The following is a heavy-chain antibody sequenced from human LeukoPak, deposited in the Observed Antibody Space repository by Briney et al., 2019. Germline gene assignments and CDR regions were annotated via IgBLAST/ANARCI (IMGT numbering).Heavy chain of an antibody. V-gene: IGHV3-30*18. D-gene: IGHD5-18*01. CDR3: AKDQGEGIQLWLHPFDY. CDR2: ISYDGSNK. CDR1: GFTFSSYG. Sequence: GGSLRLSCAASGFTFSSYGMHWVRQAPGKGLEWVAVISYDGSNKYYADSVKGRFTISRDNSKNTLYLQMNSLRAEDTAVYYCAKDQGEGIQLWLHPFDYWGQGTLVTVSS. J-gene: IGHJ4*02.